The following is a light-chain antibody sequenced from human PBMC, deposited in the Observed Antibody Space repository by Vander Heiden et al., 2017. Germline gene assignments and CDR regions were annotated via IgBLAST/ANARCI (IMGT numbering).Light chain of an antibody. J-gene: IGKJ4*01. CDR1: QTVSTD. V-gene: IGKV3-15*01. Sequence: EIVMTQSPVTLSVSPGERATLSCRASQTVSTDLAWYQQIRGQAPRLLIYGASTRATGVPARFSGSGSGTEFPLTISSLQSEDFVVYYCHQDHSWPLTFGGGTKVEIK. CDR2: GAS. CDR3: HQDHSWPLT.